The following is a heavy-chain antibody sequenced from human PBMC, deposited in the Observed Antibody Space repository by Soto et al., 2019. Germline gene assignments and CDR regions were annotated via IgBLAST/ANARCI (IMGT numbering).Heavy chain of an antibody. CDR1: GGSISSGDYY. J-gene: IGHJ4*02. CDR2: TSYRGST. D-gene: IGHD5-18*01. CDR3: ASAEGYSYGYFDY. V-gene: IGHV4-30-4*01. Sequence: QVQLQESGPGLVKPSQTLSLTCTVSGGSISSGDYYWSWIRQPPGKGLEWIGYTSYRGSTYYNPSLKSRVTTSVDTSKNQFSLKLSSVTAADTAVYYCASAEGYSYGYFDYWGQGTLVTVSS.